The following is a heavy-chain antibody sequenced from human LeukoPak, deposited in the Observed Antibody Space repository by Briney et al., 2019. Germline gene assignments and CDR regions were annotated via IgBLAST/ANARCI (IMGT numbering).Heavy chain of an antibody. J-gene: IGHJ3*02. D-gene: IGHD3-10*01. V-gene: IGHV1-69*06. CDR2: IIPIFGTA. CDR1: GGTFISYA. Sequence: SVKVSCKASGGTFISYAISWVRQAPGQGLEWMGGIIPIFGTANYAQKFQGRVTITADKSTSTAYMELSSLRSEDTAVYYCARGALSLSHDAFDIWGQGTMVTVSS. CDR3: ARGALSLSHDAFDI.